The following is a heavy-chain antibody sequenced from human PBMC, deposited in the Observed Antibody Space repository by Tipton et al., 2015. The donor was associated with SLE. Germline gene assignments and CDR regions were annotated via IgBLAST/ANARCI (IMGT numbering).Heavy chain of an antibody. D-gene: IGHD3-10*01. Sequence: TLSLTCTVSGGSISSHYWSWIRQPPGKGLEWIGYIYYSGSTNYNPSLKSRVTISVDTSKNQISLKLSSVTAADTAVYYCARAGEAAFDYWGQGTLVTVSS. CDR3: ARAGEAAFDY. CDR2: IYYSGST. J-gene: IGHJ4*02. CDR1: GGSISSHY. V-gene: IGHV4-59*11.